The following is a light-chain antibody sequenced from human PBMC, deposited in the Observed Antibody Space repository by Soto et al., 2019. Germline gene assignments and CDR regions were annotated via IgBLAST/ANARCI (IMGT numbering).Light chain of an antibody. CDR3: CSYAGSSMV. Sequence: QSVLTQPRSVSGSPGQSVTISCTGTSSDVGGYNSVSWYQQHPGKAPKLMIYDVSKRPSGVPDRFSGSKSGNTASLTISGLQADDEADYYCCSYAGSSMVFGGGTKLTVL. V-gene: IGLV2-11*01. CDR1: SSDVGGYNS. J-gene: IGLJ2*01. CDR2: DVS.